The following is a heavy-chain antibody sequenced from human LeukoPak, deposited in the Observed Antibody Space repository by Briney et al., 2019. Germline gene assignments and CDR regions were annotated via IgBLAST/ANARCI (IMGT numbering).Heavy chain of an antibody. CDR2: INHSGST. D-gene: IGHD1-20*01. J-gene: IGHJ6*03. V-gene: IGHV4-34*01. Sequence: SETLSLTCAVYGGSFSGYYWSWIRQPPGKGLEWIGEINHSGSTNYDPSLKSRVAISVDTSKNQFSLKLSSVTAADTAVYYCARLTGTTVYYYYYHYMDVWGKGTTVTISS. CDR1: GGSFSGYY. CDR3: ARLTGTTVYYYYYHYMDV.